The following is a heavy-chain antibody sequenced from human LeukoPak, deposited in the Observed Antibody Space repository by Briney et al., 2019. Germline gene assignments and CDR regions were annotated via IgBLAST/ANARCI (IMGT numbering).Heavy chain of an antibody. CDR2: INPSGGST. CDR1: VYTFTNYY. V-gene: IGHV1-46*01. J-gene: IGHJ4*02. D-gene: IGHD3-3*01. CDR3: ASDRGRFLEWLLPTGFDY. Sequence: ASVTVSFTSSVYTFTNYYMHWVRQAPGQGLEWMGIINPSGGSTSYAQKCQGRVAMTRDTSKSTVYMELSSLRSEDTAVYYCASDRGRFLEWLLPTGFDYWGQGTLVTVSS.